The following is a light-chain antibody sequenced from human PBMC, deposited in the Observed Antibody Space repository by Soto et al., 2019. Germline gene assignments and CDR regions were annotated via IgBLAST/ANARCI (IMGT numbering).Light chain of an antibody. J-gene: IGKJ1*01. CDR2: KAS. CDR3: QHYKAFPWT. Sequence: DIQMTQSPSTLSASVGGRVTITSRASQSISSWLAWYQQKPGKDPKVLIYKASNLERTVPSRFTGSGSETAFNLTINSLQPEDFATYYCQHYKAFPWTFGQGTKV. V-gene: IGKV1-5*03. CDR1: QSISSW.